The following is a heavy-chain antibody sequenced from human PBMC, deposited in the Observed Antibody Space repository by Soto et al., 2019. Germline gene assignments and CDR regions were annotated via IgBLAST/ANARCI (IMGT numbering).Heavy chain of an antibody. J-gene: IGHJ4*02. D-gene: IGHD3-10*01. CDR3: ASVRDGSVDY. CDR1: GFTFSDRY. Sequence: EVQLVESGGDLVQPAGSLRLSCAASGFTFSDRYMDWVRQAPGKGLEWVGRIRNKAKSYTTDYAASVKTRFTISRDDSRNSLYLQMNSLTTEDTGVYYCASVRDGSVDYWGQGTPGTGSS. V-gene: IGHV3-72*01. CDR2: IRNKAKSYTT.